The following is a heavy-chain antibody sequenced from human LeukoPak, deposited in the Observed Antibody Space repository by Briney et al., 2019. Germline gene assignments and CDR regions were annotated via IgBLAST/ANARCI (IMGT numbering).Heavy chain of an antibody. CDR1: GFTFSSYG. Sequence: GGSLRLSCEASGFTFSSYGIHWVRQAPGKGLEWVPFILYDGSNKYYTDSVKGRFTISRDNAKNSLYLQMNSLRAEDTAEYYCARFIAAPYYFDYWGRGTLVTVSS. D-gene: IGHD6-13*01. CDR2: ILYDGSNK. J-gene: IGHJ4*02. V-gene: IGHV3-33*01. CDR3: ARFIAAPYYFDY.